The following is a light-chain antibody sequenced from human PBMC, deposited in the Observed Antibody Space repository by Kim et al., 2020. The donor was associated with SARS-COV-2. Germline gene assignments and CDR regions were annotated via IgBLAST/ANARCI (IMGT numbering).Light chain of an antibody. V-gene: IGKV3-20*01. J-gene: IGKJ2*01. CDR2: RAS. Sequence: EIVLTQSPGTLSLSPGERVTLSCRASQSVSRSYLAWYQQKPGQAPRLLIYRASSRATGIPGRFSGSGSGADFTLTISRLEPEDFAVYYCQQDGSSPVTFGQGTKLEI. CDR3: QQDGSSPVT. CDR1: QSVSRSY.